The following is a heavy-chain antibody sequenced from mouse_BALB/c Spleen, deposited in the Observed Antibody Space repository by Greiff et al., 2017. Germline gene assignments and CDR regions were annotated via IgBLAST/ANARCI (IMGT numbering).Heavy chain of an antibody. CDR2: INPSTGYT. Sequence: QVQLQQSGAELAKPGASVKMSCKASGYTFTSYWMHWVKQRPGQGLEWIGYINPSTGYTEYNQKFKDKATLTADKSSSTAYMQLSSLTSEDSAVYYCARTITTRFAYWGQGTLVTVSA. D-gene: IGHD1-2*01. J-gene: IGHJ3*01. V-gene: IGHV1-7*01. CDR3: ARTITTRFAY. CDR1: GYTFTSYW.